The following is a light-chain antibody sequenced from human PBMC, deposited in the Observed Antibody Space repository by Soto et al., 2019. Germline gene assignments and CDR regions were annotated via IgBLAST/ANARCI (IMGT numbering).Light chain of an antibody. V-gene: IGLV7-46*01. Sequence: QAVVTQEPSLTVSPGGTVTLTCGSSTGAVTSGHYPFWFQQEPGQAPRTLIYDTSNKHSWTPARFSGSLLGGKAALTLSGEQPEDEAEYYCLLSYPGVRVFGGGTQLTVL. CDR1: TGAVTSGHY. CDR3: LLSYPGVRV. J-gene: IGLJ2*01. CDR2: DTS.